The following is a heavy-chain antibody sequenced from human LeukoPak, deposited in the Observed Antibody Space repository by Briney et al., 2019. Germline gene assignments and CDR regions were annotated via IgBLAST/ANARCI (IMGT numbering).Heavy chain of an antibody. CDR1: GYTFTSFG. CDR2: ISAYNGNT. CDR3: ARDRQSCSDSSCLVDS. Sequence: GASVNVSCKASGYTFTSFGISWVRQAPGQGLEWMGWISAYNGNTNYAQNLQGRVTMTTDTSASTAYMELRSLRSDDTAVYYCARDRQSCSDSSCLVDSWGQGTLVTVSS. V-gene: IGHV1-18*01. J-gene: IGHJ4*02. D-gene: IGHD2-2*01.